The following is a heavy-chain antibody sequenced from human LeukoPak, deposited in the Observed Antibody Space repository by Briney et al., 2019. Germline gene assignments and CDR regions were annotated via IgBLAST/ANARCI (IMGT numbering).Heavy chain of an antibody. D-gene: IGHD5-18*01. Sequence: GASVKVSCKASGYTFTSYYLHWVRQAPGQGPEWMGIINPSGGSARYAQRFQGRVTMTRDTSTSTVYMELSSLRSEDTAVYYCARDQEVHGYIYGAFDIWGQGTMVTVSS. CDR1: GYTFTSYY. CDR2: INPSGGSA. V-gene: IGHV1-46*01. J-gene: IGHJ3*02. CDR3: ARDQEVHGYIYGAFDI.